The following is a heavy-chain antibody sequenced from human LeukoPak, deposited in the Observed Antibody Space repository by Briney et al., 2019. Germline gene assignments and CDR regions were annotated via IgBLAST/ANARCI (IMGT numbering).Heavy chain of an antibody. V-gene: IGHV4-4*02. J-gene: IGHJ6*03. CDR1: GGSISSSNW. CDR3: ARSPSYYYYYMDV. Sequence: SETLSLTCAVSGGSISSSNWWSWVRQPPGKGLGWIGEIYHSGSTNYNPSLKSRVTISVDKSKNQFSLKLSSVTAADTAVYYCARSPSYYYYYMDVWGKGTTVTVSS. CDR2: IYHSGST.